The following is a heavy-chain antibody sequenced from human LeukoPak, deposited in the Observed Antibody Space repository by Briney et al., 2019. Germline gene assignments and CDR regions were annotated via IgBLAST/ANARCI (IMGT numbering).Heavy chain of an antibody. J-gene: IGHJ4*02. D-gene: IGHD3-3*01. V-gene: IGHV3-21*01. CDR2: ISSSSSYI. Sequence: GGSLRLSCAASGFTFSSYGMHWVRQAPGKGLEWVSSISSSSSYIYYADSVKGRFTISRDNAKNSLYLQMNSLRAEDTAVYYCARVPLRFLEWDQFDYWGQGTLVTVSS. CDR1: GFTFSSYG. CDR3: ARVPLRFLEWDQFDY.